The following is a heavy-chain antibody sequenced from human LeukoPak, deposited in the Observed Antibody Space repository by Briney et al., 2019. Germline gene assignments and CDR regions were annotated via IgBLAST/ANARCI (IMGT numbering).Heavy chain of an antibody. V-gene: IGHV4-30-4*08. J-gene: IGHJ3*02. CDR3: AREQLGRDAFDI. Sequence: SETLSLTCTVSGGSISSGDYYWSWIRQPPGKGLEWIGYIYYSGSTYYNPSLKSRVTISVDTSKNQFSLKLSSVTAADTAVYYCAREQLGRDAFDIWGQGTMVTVSS. D-gene: IGHD7-27*01. CDR1: GGSISSGDYY. CDR2: IYYSGST.